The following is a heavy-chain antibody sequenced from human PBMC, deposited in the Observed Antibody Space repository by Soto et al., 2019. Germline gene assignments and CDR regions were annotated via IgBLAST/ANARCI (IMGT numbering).Heavy chain of an antibody. D-gene: IGHD1-26*01. J-gene: IGHJ4*02. V-gene: IGHV4-30-4*01. CDR3: ARGVRGSYYYY. CDR1: GGSISSGDYY. Sequence: PSETLSLTCTVSGGSISSGDYYWSWIRQPPGKGLEWIGYIFYGGSTYYNPSLKSRVTMSVDTSKNQFSLKLSSVTAADTAVYFCARGVRGSYYYYWGQGTLVHVSS. CDR2: IFYGGST.